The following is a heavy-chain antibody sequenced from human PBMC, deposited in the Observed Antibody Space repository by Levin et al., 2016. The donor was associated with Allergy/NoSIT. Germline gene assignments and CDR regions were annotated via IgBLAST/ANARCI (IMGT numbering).Heavy chain of an antibody. D-gene: IGHD2-2*01. CDR2: ISTHNGNT. CDR1: DYTFTNYG. Sequence: ASVKVSCKASDYTFTNYGINWVRQAPGQGLEWMGWISTHNGNTNYAQKVQGRVTMTTDTSTSTAYMELRSLRSDDTAVYYCARGSLSKVPDASALNWFDPWAREPWSPSPQ. CDR3: ARGSLSKVPDASALNWFDP. V-gene: IGHV1-18*01. J-gene: IGHJ5*02.